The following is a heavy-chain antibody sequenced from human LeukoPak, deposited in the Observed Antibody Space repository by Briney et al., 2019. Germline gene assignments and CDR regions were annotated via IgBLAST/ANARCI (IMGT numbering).Heavy chain of an antibody. CDR3: ATLLRDSGWTYYFDY. V-gene: IGHV4-30-2*01. CDR1: GGSISSGGYS. CDR2: IYHSGST. Sequence: SETLSLTCTVSGGSISSGGYSWSWIRQPPGKGLEWIGYIYHSGSTYYNPSLKSRVTISVDRSKNQFSLKLSSVTAADTAVYYCATLLRDSGWTYYFDYWGQGTLVTVSS. D-gene: IGHD6-19*01. J-gene: IGHJ4*02.